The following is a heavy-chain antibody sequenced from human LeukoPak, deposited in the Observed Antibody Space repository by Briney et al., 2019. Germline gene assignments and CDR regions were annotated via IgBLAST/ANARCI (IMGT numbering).Heavy chain of an antibody. CDR3: ARRRWLRDFDY. Sequence: PSETLSLTCAVYGGSFSGYYWSWIRQPPGKGLEWIGEINHSGSTNYNPSLKSRVTISVDTSKNQFSLKLSSVTAADTAVYYCARRRWLRDFDYWGQGALVTVSS. CDR1: GGSFSGYY. J-gene: IGHJ4*02. V-gene: IGHV4-34*01. D-gene: IGHD5-12*01. CDR2: INHSGST.